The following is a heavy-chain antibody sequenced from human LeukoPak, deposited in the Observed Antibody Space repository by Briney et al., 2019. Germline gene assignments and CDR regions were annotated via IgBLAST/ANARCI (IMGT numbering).Heavy chain of an antibody. CDR3: ARGRTTVVTLGGY. J-gene: IGHJ4*02. Sequence: GGSLRLSCAASGFTFSSYAMHWVRQAPGKGLEWVAVISYDGSNKYYADSVKGRFTISRDNSKNTLYLQMNSLRAEDTAVYYCARGRTTVVTLGGYWGQGTLVTVSS. CDR1: GFTFSSYA. D-gene: IGHD4-23*01. CDR2: ISYDGSNK. V-gene: IGHV3-30-3*01.